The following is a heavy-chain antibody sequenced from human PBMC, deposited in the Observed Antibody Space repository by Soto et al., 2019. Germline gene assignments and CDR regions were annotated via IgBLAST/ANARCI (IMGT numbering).Heavy chain of an antibody. D-gene: IGHD6-13*01. J-gene: IGHJ4*02. CDR1: GFTFSSYS. Sequence: GGSLRLSCAASGFTFSSYSMNWVRQAPGKGLEWVSSISSSSSYIYYADSVKGRFTISRDNAKNSLYLQMNSLRAEDTAVYYCARDRGGRNIAAAGTFDYWGQGTLVTVSS. CDR2: ISSSSSYI. CDR3: ARDRGGRNIAAAGTFDY. V-gene: IGHV3-21*01.